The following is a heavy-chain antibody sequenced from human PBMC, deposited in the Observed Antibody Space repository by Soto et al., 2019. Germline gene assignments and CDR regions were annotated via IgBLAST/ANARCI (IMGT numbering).Heavy chain of an antibody. CDR2: IYYSGST. Sequence: SETLSLTCTVSGGSISSYYWSWIRQPPGKGLEWIGYIYYSGSTNYNPSLKSRVTISVDTSKNQFSLKLSSVTAADTAVYYCARGDRYYDILTGYYDPGPFDYWVQGTQVT. V-gene: IGHV4-59*01. D-gene: IGHD3-9*01. CDR3: ARGDRYYDILTGYYDPGPFDY. CDR1: GGSISSYY. J-gene: IGHJ4*02.